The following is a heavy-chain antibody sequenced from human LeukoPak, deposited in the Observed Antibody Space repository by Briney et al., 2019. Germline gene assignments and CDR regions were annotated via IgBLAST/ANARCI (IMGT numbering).Heavy chain of an antibody. D-gene: IGHD3-10*01. Sequence: SETLSLTCVVYGGSFSGYYWSWIRQSPGKGLEWIGEINHRGSTNYNPSLKRRVTISLDTSKNQFSLRLSSVTAADTAIYYCAKSLYGSGSYYNWFDPWGQGTLVTVSS. CDR2: INHRGST. J-gene: IGHJ5*02. CDR1: GGSFSGYY. CDR3: AKSLYGSGSYYNWFDP. V-gene: IGHV4-34*01.